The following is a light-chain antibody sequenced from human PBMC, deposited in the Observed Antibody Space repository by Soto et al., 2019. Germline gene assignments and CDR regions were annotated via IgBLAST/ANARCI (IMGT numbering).Light chain of an antibody. Sequence: QSVLTQPASVSGSPGQSITISCTGTSSDVGGYNYVSWYQQHPGKAPKLMIYDVSNRPSGVSNRFSGSKSGNTASLTISGLQAEDEADYYCNSYTISSTRYVFGTGTNVTVL. CDR3: NSYTISSTRYV. CDR2: DVS. V-gene: IGLV2-14*01. J-gene: IGLJ1*01. CDR1: SSDVGGYNY.